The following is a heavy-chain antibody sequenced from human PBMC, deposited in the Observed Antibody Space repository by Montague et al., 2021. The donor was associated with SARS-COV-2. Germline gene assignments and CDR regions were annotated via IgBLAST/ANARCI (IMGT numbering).Heavy chain of an antibody. CDR2: INHSGST. CDR1: GGSFSGYY. J-gene: IGHJ6*02. D-gene: IGHD3-10*01. CDR3: ARGRRILLWFGELLSGGDYYGMDV. V-gene: IGHV4-34*01. Sequence: SETLSLTSAVYGGSFSGYYWSWIRQPPGKGLEWIGEINHSGSTNYNPSLKSRVTISVDTSKNQFSQKLSSVTAADTAVYYCARGRRILLWFGELLSGGDYYGMDVWGQGTTVTVSS.